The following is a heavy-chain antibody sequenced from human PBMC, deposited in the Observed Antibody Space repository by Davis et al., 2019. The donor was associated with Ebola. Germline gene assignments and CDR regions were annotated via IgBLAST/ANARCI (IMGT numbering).Heavy chain of an antibody. CDR3: AKSNYDILTGYHDVFHI. V-gene: IGHV3-30*18. CDR1: GFTFSSYG. J-gene: IGHJ3*02. CDR2: ISHDGSNK. D-gene: IGHD3-9*01. Sequence: GESLKISCEASGFTFSSYGMHWVRQAPGKGLEWVAVISHDGSNKYYADSVKGRFTISRDNPKNTLYLQMNSLRAEDTAVYYCAKSNYDILTGYHDVFHIWGQGTMVTVSS.